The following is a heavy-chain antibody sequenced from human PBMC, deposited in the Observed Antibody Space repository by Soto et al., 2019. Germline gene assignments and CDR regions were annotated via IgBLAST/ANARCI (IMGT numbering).Heavy chain of an antibody. V-gene: IGHV1-2*02. D-gene: IGHD5-18*01. J-gene: IGHJ5*02. Sequence: ASVKVSCKASGYTFTGYYMHWGRQAPGQGLEWMGWINPNSGGTNYAQKFQGRVTMTRDTSISTAYMELSRLRSEDTAVYYCARDLEDSYGSNWFEPWGQGTMVTVSS. CDR3: ARDLEDSYGSNWFEP. CDR2: INPNSGGT. CDR1: GYTFTGYY.